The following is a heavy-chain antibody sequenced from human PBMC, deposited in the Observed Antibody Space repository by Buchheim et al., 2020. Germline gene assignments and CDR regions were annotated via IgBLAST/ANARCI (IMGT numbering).Heavy chain of an antibody. J-gene: IGHJ6*02. Sequence: QVQLVQSGAEVKKPGASVKVSCKASGYTFTSYYMHWVRQAPGQGLEWMGIINPSGGSTSYAQKFQGRVTMTRDTSTSNVYMELSSLRSEDTAVYYCARGHDFWSGYYWDYYYYYGMDVWGQGTT. CDR3: ARGHDFWSGYYWDYYYYYGMDV. V-gene: IGHV1-46*01. D-gene: IGHD3-3*01. CDR1: GYTFTSYY. CDR2: INPSGGST.